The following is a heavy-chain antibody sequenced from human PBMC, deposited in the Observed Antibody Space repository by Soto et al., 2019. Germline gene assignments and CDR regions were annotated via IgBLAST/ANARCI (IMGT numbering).Heavy chain of an antibody. Sequence: PSETLSLTCTVSGGSISSYFCSWIRQPAGKGLEWIGRIYTSGSTNYNPSLKSRVTMSVDTSKNQFSLKLSSVTAADTAVYYCAIESTVVNPRTFDICGQGLMLTVS. J-gene: IGHJ3*02. V-gene: IGHV4-4*07. CDR1: GGSISSYF. CDR3: AIESTVVNPRTFDI. CDR2: IYTSGST. D-gene: IGHD2-15*01.